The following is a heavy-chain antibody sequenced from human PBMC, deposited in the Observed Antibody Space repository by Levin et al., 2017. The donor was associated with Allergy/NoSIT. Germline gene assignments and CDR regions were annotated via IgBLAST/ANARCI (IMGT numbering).Heavy chain of an antibody. V-gene: IGHV3-73*01. CDR1: GFTFSGSA. Sequence: QASETLSLTCAASGFTFSGSAMHWVRQASGKGLEWIGRIRSKTHSYATAYGASMQDRFTISRDDSKNTAYLQVNSLNTEDAAVDYCVRHVDGSSWLDWGQGTLVTVSS. CDR2: IRSKTHSYAT. J-gene: IGHJ4*02. D-gene: IGHD6-13*01. CDR3: VRHVDGSSWLD.